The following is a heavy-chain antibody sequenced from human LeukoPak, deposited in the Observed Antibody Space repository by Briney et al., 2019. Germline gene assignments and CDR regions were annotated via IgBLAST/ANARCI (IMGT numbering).Heavy chain of an antibody. D-gene: IGHD3-22*01. Sequence: GGSLRLSCVASGFTFSSYEMNWVRQAPGKGLEWVSYISSSGSTIYYADSVKGRFTISRDNAKNSLYLQMNSLRAEDTAVYYCARDEDYYDSRPGLDYRGQGTLVTVSS. V-gene: IGHV3-48*03. CDR2: ISSSGSTI. CDR3: ARDEDYYDSRPGLDY. CDR1: GFTFSSYE. J-gene: IGHJ4*02.